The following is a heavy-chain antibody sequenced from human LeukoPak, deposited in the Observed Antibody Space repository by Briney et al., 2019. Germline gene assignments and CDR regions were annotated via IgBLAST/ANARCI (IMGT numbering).Heavy chain of an antibody. D-gene: IGHD6-13*01. CDR1: GYTFTSYY. CDR3: ATSLIAAAGTAYYYYYMDV. V-gene: IGHV1-2*02. Sequence: ASVKVSCKASGYTFTSYYMHWVRQAPGQGLEWMGWINPNSGGTNYAQKLQGRVTMTTGTSTSTAYMELRSLRSDDTAVYYCATSLIAAAGTAYYYYYMDVWGKGTTVTISS. J-gene: IGHJ6*03. CDR2: INPNSGGT.